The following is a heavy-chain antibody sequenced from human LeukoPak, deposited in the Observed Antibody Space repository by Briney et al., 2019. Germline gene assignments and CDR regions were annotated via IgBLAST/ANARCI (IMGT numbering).Heavy chain of an antibody. CDR1: GFTFSSYA. CDR3: AREGGSSSRLDY. Sequence: GSLRLSCAASGFTFSSYAMHWVRQAPGKGLEWVAVISYDGSNKYYADSVKGRFTISRDNSKNTLYLQMNSLRAEDTAVYYCAREGGSSSRLDYWGQGTLVTVSS. CDR2: ISYDGSNK. D-gene: IGHD1-26*01. V-gene: IGHV3-30-3*01. J-gene: IGHJ4*02.